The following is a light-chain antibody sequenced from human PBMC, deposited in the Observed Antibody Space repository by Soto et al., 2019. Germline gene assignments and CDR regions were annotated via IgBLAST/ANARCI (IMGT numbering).Light chain of an antibody. Sequence: EIVMTQSPATLSVSPGERATLSCRATRSVSSKLAWFQQKPGQAPRLLIYGSSTRATDIPARFSGSGSGTEFTLTISSLQSEDFAVYYCQQYNNWPHTFGQGTKLEIK. CDR3: QQYNNWPHT. J-gene: IGKJ2*01. CDR2: GSS. V-gene: IGKV3-15*01. CDR1: RSVSSK.